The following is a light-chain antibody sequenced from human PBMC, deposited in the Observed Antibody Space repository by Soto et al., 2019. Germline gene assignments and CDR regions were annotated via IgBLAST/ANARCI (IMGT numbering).Light chain of an antibody. Sequence: PGERATLSCRASRRVDMLLAWYQQRPGQAPRLLMYDASKRASGVPARFSGSGSGTDFTLTISGLEPEDFAVYYCQQRNDWPPLVTFGGGTKVEI. V-gene: IGKV3-11*01. J-gene: IGKJ4*01. CDR3: QQRNDWPPLVT. CDR2: DAS. CDR1: RRVDML.